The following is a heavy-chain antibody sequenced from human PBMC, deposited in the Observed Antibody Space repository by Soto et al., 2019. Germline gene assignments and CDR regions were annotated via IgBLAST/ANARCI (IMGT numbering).Heavy chain of an antibody. V-gene: IGHV1-8*01. CDR3: ARGGEWFGAFDP. J-gene: IGHJ5*02. Sequence: QVQLVQSGAEVKKPGASVKVSCKASGYTFISYDINWVRQATGQGLEWMGWMNPNSGNTGYAQKFQGRVTMTRNTSMSTAYMTLSSLRSEDTAVYYCARGGEWFGAFDPWGQGTLVTVSS. CDR1: GYTFISYD. CDR2: MNPNSGNT. D-gene: IGHD3-10*01.